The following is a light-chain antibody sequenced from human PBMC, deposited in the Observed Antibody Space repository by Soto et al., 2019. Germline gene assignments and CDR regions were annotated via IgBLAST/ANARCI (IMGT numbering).Light chain of an antibody. Sequence: DIQMTQSPSSLSASVGDRVTITCQTSQDTRSSLNWYQQKPGKAPKLLIYDASSLESGVPSRFSGSGSGTEFTLTISSLQPDDFATYYCQQYNSYPWTFGQGTKVDIK. CDR3: QQYNSYPWT. CDR1: QDTRSS. J-gene: IGKJ1*01. V-gene: IGKV1-5*01. CDR2: DAS.